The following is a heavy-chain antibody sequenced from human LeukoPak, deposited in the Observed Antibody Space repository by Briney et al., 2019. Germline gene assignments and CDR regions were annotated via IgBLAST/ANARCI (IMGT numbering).Heavy chain of an antibody. V-gene: IGHV3-21*01. D-gene: IGHD2-15*01. CDR1: GINFSDYS. J-gene: IGHJ6*02. CDR3: ARVSNIGYCSGGSCHLRDYYYGMDV. CDR2: ISGTSNFI. Sequence: PGGSLRLSCAASGINFSDYSMNWVRQAPGKGLEWVSSISGTSNFIYYADSVKGRFTISRDNAKNSLYLQMNSLRAEDTAVYYCARVSNIGYCSGGSCHLRDYYYGMDVWGQGTAVTVSS.